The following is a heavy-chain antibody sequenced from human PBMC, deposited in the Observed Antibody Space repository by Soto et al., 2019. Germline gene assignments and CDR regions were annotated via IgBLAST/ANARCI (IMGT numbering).Heavy chain of an antibody. Sequence: GGSLRLSCVASGFSFSNYAMSGVRQGPGRGLEWVSGVSAGGAVTYSANSVKGRFTISRDNSKNTLFLQINSLRAEDTAVYFCAKDRESSSGWYDFDSWGQGTLVTVSS. J-gene: IGHJ4*02. D-gene: IGHD6-19*01. CDR1: GFSFSNYA. CDR3: AKDRESSSGWYDFDS. CDR2: VSAGGAVT. V-gene: IGHV3-23*01.